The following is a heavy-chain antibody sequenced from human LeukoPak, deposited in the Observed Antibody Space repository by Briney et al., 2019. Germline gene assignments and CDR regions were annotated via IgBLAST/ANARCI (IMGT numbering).Heavy chain of an antibody. Sequence: PSETLSLTCTVSGGSISSGGYYWSWIRQHPGKGLEWIGYIYYSGSTYYNPSLKSRVTISVDTSKNQFSLKLSSVTAADTAVYYCARGWYYDSSGYYSVFAVWGKGTTVTVS. CDR2: IYYSGST. D-gene: IGHD3-22*01. J-gene: IGHJ6*03. CDR3: ARGWYYDSSGYYSVFAV. V-gene: IGHV4-61*08. CDR1: GGSISSGGYY.